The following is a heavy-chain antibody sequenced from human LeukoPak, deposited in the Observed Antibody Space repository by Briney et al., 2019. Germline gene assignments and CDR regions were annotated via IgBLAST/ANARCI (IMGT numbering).Heavy chain of an antibody. Sequence: SETLSLTCAVYGGSFSGYYWSWIRQPAGKGLEWIGRIYTSGSTNYNPSLKSRVTISVDTSKNQFSLKLSSVTAADTAVYYCARDRGELPWGWGQGTLVTVSS. CDR3: ARDRGELPWG. J-gene: IGHJ4*02. V-gene: IGHV4-4*07. CDR2: IYTSGST. CDR1: GGSFSGYY. D-gene: IGHD1-26*01.